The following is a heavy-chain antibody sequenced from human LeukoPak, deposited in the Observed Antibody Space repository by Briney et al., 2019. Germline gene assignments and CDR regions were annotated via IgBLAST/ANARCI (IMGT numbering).Heavy chain of an antibody. V-gene: IGHV4-59*08. D-gene: IGHD3-22*01. J-gene: IGHJ4*02. CDR1: GGSITNYY. CDR3: ARHDYFDSCGYDY. Sequence: SESLSLTCTVSGGSITNYYWSWIRQPPGKGLEWIGYFYYSGSTNYNPSLKSRVSKSVDTSKNHFSLKLSSVTAADTAVYYCARHDYFDSCGYDYWGQGTLVSVSS. CDR2: FYYSGST.